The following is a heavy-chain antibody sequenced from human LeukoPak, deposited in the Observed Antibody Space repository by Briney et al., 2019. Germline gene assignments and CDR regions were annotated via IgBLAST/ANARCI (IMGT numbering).Heavy chain of an antibody. D-gene: IGHD3-10*01. CDR1: GYTFTGYY. CDR2: INSNSGGT. CDR3: MVRGVTTDY. Sequence: ASVKESCKASGYTFTGYYMHWVRQAPGQELEWMGWINSNSGGTNYAQKFQGRVTMTRDTSISTAYMELSRLRSDDTAVYYCMVRGVTTDYWGQGTLVTVSS. J-gene: IGHJ4*02. V-gene: IGHV1-2*02.